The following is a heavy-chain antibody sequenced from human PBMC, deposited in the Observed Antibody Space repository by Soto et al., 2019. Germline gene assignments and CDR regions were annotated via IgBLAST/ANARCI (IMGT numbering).Heavy chain of an antibody. V-gene: IGHV3-30*18. CDR2: ISYDGSNK. Sequence: LRLSCAASGFTFSSYGMHWVRQAPGKGLEWVAVISYDGSNKYYADSVKGRFTISRDNSKNTLYLQMNSLRAEDTAVYYCAKDLARVVPAAFYYYYGMDVWGQGTTVTVSS. J-gene: IGHJ6*02. CDR1: GFTFSSYG. D-gene: IGHD2-2*01. CDR3: AKDLARVVPAAFYYYYGMDV.